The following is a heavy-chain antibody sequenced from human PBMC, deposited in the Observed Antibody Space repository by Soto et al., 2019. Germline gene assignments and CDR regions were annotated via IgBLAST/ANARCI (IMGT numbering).Heavy chain of an antibody. V-gene: IGHV1-3*01. J-gene: IGHJ4*02. CDR2: INAGNGNT. D-gene: IGHD5-18*01. Sequence: QVQLVQSGAEVKKPGASVKVSCKASGYTFTSYAIQWVRQAPGQRLEWMGWINAGNGNTKYSQKFQGRVTITRDTSASTAYMELSSLRSEDTAVYYCARDPGYSYGYNWGQGTLVTVSS. CDR3: ARDPGYSYGYN. CDR1: GYTFTSYA.